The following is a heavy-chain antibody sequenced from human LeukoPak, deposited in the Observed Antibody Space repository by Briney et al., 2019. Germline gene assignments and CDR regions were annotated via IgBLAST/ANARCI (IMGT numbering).Heavy chain of an antibody. CDR3: AKDRGSSGWNGLDY. CDR2: ISGSGGST. J-gene: IGHJ4*02. D-gene: IGHD6-19*01. Sequence: AISGSGGSTYYADSVKGRFTISRDNSKNTLYLQMISLRAEDTAVYYCAKDRGSSGWNGLDYWGQGTLVTVSS. V-gene: IGHV3-23*01.